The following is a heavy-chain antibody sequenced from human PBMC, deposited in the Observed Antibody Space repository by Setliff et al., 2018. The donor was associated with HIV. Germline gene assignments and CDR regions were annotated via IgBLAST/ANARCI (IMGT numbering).Heavy chain of an antibody. J-gene: IGHJ3*01. V-gene: IGHV4-39*07. CDR1: GGSISSTNSY. Sequence: LSLTCTVSGGSISSTNSYWGWIRQPPGKGLEWIGSIFYTGNTYYNPSLKSRGTMSVDTSNNQFSLKLSSVIAADTAMYYCARDGRPYYFDSASYYTADAFDVWGQGTMVTVSS. CDR3: ARDGRPYYFDSASYYTADAFDV. CDR2: IFYTGNT. D-gene: IGHD3-22*01.